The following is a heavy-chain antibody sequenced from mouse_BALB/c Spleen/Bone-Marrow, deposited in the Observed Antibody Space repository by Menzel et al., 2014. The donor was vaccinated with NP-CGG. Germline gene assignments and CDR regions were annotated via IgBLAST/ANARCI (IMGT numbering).Heavy chain of an antibody. CDR3: AKNLMGYFDV. CDR1: GFSLSSYG. J-gene: IGHJ1*01. Sequence: VMLVESGPGLVQPSESLSITCTVSGFSLSSYGVHWVRQSPGKGLEWLGAIWRGGSTDYSAAFMSRLSITRDNSKSQVFFKMNSLQPGDTATYYCAKNLMGYFDVWGAGTTVTVSS. V-gene: IGHV2-5*01. CDR2: IWRGGST.